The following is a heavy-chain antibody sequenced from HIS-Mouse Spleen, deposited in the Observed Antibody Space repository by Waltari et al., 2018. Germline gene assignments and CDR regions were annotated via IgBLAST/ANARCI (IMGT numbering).Heavy chain of an antibody. V-gene: IGHV3-30*18. D-gene: IGHD1-26*01. CDR3: AKEGGPYSGSYFDY. CDR2: ISYDGSNK. Sequence: QVQLVESGGGVVQPGRSLRLSCAASGFTFSSYGMHWVRQAPGQGLEWVAVISYDGSNKYYADSVKGRFTISRDNSKNTLYLQMNSLGAEDTAVYYCAKEGGPYSGSYFDYWGQGTLVTVSS. J-gene: IGHJ4*02. CDR1: GFTFSSYG.